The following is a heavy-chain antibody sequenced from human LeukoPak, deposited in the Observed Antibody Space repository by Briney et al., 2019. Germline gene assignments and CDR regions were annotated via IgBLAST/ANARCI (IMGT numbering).Heavy chain of an antibody. D-gene: IGHD3-10*01. J-gene: IGHJ4*02. CDR3: ARGVRWIWFGEAIYFDY. CDR2: INHSGST. V-gene: IGHV4-34*01. Sequence: PSETLSLTCAVYGGSFSGYYWSWIRQPPGKGLEWIGEINHSGSTNYNPSLKSRVTISVDTSKNQFSLKLSSVTAADTAVYYCARGVRWIWFGEAIYFDYWGQGTLVTVSS. CDR1: GGSFSGYY.